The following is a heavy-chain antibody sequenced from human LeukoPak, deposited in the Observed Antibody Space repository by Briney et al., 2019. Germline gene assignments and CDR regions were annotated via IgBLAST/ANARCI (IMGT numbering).Heavy chain of an antibody. CDR1: GGSIRSSYYY. D-gene: IGHD3-3*01. J-gene: IGHJ3*02. V-gene: IGHV4-39*01. Sequence: PSETLSLTCTVSGGSIRSSYYYWGWIRQPPGKGLEWIGSIYDSGSTYYNPSLKSRVTISVDTSKNQLSLKLNSVTAAVTAVYYCARTLRFLSPDAFDIWGQGTMVTVSS. CDR3: ARTLRFLSPDAFDI. CDR2: IYDSGST.